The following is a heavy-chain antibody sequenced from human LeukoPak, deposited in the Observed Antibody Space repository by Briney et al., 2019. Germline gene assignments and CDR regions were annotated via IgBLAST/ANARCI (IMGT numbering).Heavy chain of an antibody. CDR1: GFTFSSYA. CDR2: ISGSGGST. J-gene: IGHJ4*02. D-gene: IGHD3-9*01. V-gene: IGHV3-23*01. CDR3: AKDLAALYYDILTGYPESDY. Sequence: GGSLRLSCAASGFTFSSYAMSWVRQAPGKGLEWVSAISGSGGSTYYADSVKGRFTISRDNSKNTLYLQMNSLRAEDTAVYYCAKDLAALYYDILTGYPESDYWGQGTLVTVSS.